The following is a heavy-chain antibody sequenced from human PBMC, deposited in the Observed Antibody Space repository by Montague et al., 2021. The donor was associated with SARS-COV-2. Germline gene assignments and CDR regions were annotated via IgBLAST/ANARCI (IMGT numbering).Heavy chain of an antibody. CDR1: GGSFSGYY. Sequence: SETLSLTCAVSGGSFSGYYWSWIRQPPGKGLEWIGEINHSGSTNYNPSLKSRVTISVDTSKNQFSLKLSSVTAADTAVYYCARGITVTNLFYYYYGMDVWGQGTTVTVSS. J-gene: IGHJ6*02. CDR2: INHSGST. D-gene: IGHD4-11*01. CDR3: ARGITVTNLFYYYYGMDV. V-gene: IGHV4-34*01.